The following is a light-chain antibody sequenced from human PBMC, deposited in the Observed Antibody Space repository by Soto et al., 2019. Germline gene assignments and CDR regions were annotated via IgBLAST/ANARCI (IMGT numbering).Light chain of an antibody. CDR3: SSYTTSNTLV. CDR1: SSDVGAYTY. CDR2: EVS. V-gene: IGLV2-14*01. J-gene: IGLJ2*01. Sequence: QSALTQPASVSESPGQSITISCTGTSSDVGAYTYVSWYQQHPGKAPKLMIFEVSDRPSGVSNRFSGSKSGNTASLTISGLQADDEADYYCSSYTTSNTLVFGGGTKLTVL.